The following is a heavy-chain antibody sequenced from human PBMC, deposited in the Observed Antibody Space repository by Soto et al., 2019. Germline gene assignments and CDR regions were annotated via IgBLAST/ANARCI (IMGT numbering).Heavy chain of an antibody. J-gene: IGHJ4*02. CDR1: GYTFTSYA. D-gene: IGHD3-10*01. CDR2: INAGNGNT. CDR3: ASGPDYYGSGSYCDY. Sequence: ASVEVSCKASGYTFTSYAMHWVRQAPGQRLEWMGWINAGNGNTKYSQKFQGRVTITRDTSASTAYMELSSLRSEDTAVYYCASGPDYYGSGSYCDYWGQGTLVTVSS. V-gene: IGHV1-3*01.